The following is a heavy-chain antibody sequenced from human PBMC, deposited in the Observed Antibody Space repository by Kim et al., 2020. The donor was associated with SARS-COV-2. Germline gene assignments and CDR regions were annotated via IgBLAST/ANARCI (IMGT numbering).Heavy chain of an antibody. V-gene: IGHV4-59*08. D-gene: IGHD1-20*01. Sequence: SETLSLTCTVSGGSMINYYWSWIRQPPGKGLEWIGYIHDSGNTNYNPSLKSRVTISIDTSKNQLSLKLSSVTAADTAVYYCARPDRYNALEVWGQGTTVTVSS. CDR1: GGSMINYY. J-gene: IGHJ6*02. CDR2: IHDSGNT. CDR3: ARPDRYNALEV.